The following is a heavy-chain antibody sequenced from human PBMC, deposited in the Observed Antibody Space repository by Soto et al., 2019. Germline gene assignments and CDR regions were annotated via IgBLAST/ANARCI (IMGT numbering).Heavy chain of an antibody. D-gene: IGHD3-3*01. Sequence: PGESLKISCKGSGYSFTSYWISWVRQMPGKGLEWTGRIDPSDSYTNYSPSFQGHVTISADKSISTAYLQWSSLKASDTAMYYCARHGDYDFWSCHHAPSNWFDPWGQGTLVTVSS. CDR3: ARHGDYDFWSCHHAPSNWFDP. V-gene: IGHV5-10-1*01. CDR1: GYSFTSYW. J-gene: IGHJ5*02. CDR2: IDPSDSYT.